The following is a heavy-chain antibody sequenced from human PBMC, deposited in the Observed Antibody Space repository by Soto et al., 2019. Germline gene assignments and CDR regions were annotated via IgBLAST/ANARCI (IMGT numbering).Heavy chain of an antibody. D-gene: IGHD2-21*02. V-gene: IGHV3-21*01. Sequence: PGGSLRLSCAASGFTFSSYSMNWVRQAPGKGLEWVSSISSSSSYIYYADSVKGRFTISRDNAKNSLYLQMNSLRAEDTAVYYCASGGLLTSDAFDIWGQGTMVTVSS. CDR3: ASGGLLTSDAFDI. J-gene: IGHJ3*02. CDR1: GFTFSSYS. CDR2: ISSSSSYI.